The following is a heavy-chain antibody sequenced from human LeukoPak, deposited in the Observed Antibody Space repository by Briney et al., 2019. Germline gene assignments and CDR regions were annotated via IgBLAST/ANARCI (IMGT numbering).Heavy chain of an antibody. D-gene: IGHD3-3*01. CDR2: IYYSGST. CDR3: ARASITIFGVVIPYWYFDL. J-gene: IGHJ2*01. V-gene: IGHV4-59*08. Sequence: PSETLSLTCTVSGGSISSYYWSWIRQPPGKGLEWIGYIYYSGSTNYNPSLKSRVTISVDTSKNQFSLKLSSVTAADTAVYYCARASITIFGVVIPYWYFDLWGRGTLVTVSS. CDR1: GGSISSYY.